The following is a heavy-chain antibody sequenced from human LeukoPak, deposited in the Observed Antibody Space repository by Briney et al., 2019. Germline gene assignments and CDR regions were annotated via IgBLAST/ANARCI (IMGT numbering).Heavy chain of an antibody. D-gene: IGHD4-17*01. J-gene: IGHJ4*02. CDR2: MNPNSGNT. V-gene: IGHV1-8*01. CDR1: GYTFTSYD. Sequence: ASVKVSCKASGYTFTSYDINWVRQATGQGLEWMGWMNPNSGNTGYAQKFQGRVTMTRNTSISTAYMELSGLRSEDTAVYYCATSYGDYATNDYWGQGTLVTVSS. CDR3: ATSYGDYATNDY.